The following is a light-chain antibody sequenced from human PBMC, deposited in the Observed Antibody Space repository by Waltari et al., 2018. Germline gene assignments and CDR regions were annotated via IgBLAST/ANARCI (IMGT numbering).Light chain of an antibody. CDR1: HIVYARY. Sequence: EIVLTQSPGTLSLSPGDGATLSCRASHIVYARYLAWYQQRPGQAPRLVIYGASTRAPGIPDRFSGSASGTELTLTISKLEPEDFAVYYCEQYGDSPRTFGQGTRLEIK. V-gene: IGKV3-20*01. CDR2: GAS. J-gene: IGKJ5*01. CDR3: EQYGDSPRT.